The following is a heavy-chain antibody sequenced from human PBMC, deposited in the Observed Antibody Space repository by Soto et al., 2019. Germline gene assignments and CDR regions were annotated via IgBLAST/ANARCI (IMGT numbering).Heavy chain of an antibody. J-gene: IGHJ5*02. CDR2: IFYSGST. CDR3: ARPKTIGAAAGKGWFDP. D-gene: IGHD6-13*01. V-gene: IGHV4-59*08. Sequence: SETLSLTCTVSGGPISNYYWSWIRQPPGKGLEWIGYIFYSGSTNYNPSLKSRVTISLDTSKNQFSLKLTYVTAADTAMYYCARPKTIGAAAGKGWFDPWGQGTLVTVSS. CDR1: GGPISNYY.